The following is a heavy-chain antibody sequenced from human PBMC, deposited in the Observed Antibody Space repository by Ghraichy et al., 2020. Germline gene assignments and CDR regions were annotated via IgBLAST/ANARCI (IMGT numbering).Heavy chain of an antibody. Sequence: GESLNISCAASGFTFSDYWMTWVRQAPGKGLEWVANIRQDGNEIYYVDSVKGRFTISRDNAKNSLYLQMHSLRADDTAVYYCTRPRQPTYYYAMDVWGRGTTVTVSS. V-gene: IGHV3-7*01. J-gene: IGHJ6*02. CDR2: IRQDGNEI. CDR3: TRPRQPTYYYAMDV. D-gene: IGHD1-1*01. CDR1: GFTFSDYW.